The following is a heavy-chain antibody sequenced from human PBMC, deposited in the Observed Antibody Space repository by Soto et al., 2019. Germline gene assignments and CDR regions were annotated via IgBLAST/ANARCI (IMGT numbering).Heavy chain of an antibody. Sequence: EVQLVESGGGLVQPGGSLRLSCAASGFTFSSYWMSWVRQAPGKGLEWVANIKQDGSEKYYVDSVKGRFTISRDNAKNSLYLQMTSLRAEDTAVYYCARDNRVSQYYYGSGSYSDNWFDPWGQGTLVTVSS. J-gene: IGHJ5*02. CDR2: IKQDGSEK. CDR3: ARDNRVSQYYYGSGSYSDNWFDP. D-gene: IGHD3-10*01. V-gene: IGHV3-7*01. CDR1: GFTFSSYW.